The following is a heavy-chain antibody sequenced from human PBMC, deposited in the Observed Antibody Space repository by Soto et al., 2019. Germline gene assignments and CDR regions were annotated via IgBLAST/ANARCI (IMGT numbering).Heavy chain of an antibody. CDR2: IIPILGIA. Sequence: SVKVSCKASGGTFSSYTISWVRQAPGQGLEWMGRIIPILGIANYAQKFQGRVTITADKSTSTAYMELSSLRSEDTAVYYCARGAIAVAGKNGMDVWGQGTTVTVSS. CDR3: ARGAIAVAGKNGMDV. CDR1: GGTFSSYT. V-gene: IGHV1-69*02. D-gene: IGHD6-19*01. J-gene: IGHJ6*02.